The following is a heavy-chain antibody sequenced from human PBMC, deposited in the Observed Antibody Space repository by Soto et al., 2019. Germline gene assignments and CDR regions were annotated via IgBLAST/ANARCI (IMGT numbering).Heavy chain of an antibody. D-gene: IGHD6-13*01. CDR2: ISYDGSNK. CDR3: ARGEYSSSWLGPISYYYYGMDV. J-gene: IGHJ6*02. V-gene: IGHV3-30-3*01. Sequence: QVQLVESGGGVVQPGRSLRLSCAASGFTFSSYAMHWVRQAPGKELEWVAVISYDGSNKYYADSVKGRFTISRDNSKNTLYLQMNSLRAEDTAVYYCARGEYSSSWLGPISYYYYGMDVWGQGTTVTVSS. CDR1: GFTFSSYA.